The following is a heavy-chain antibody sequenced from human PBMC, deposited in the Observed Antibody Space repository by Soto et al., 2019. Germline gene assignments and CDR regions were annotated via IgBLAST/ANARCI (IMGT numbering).Heavy chain of an antibody. CDR1: GYSFTTYG. D-gene: IGHD2-21*01. V-gene: IGHV1-18*01. J-gene: IGHJ6*02. CDR2: ISGYNGDT. Sequence: QVHLVQSGAEVKKPGASVKVSCKASGYSFTTYGISWVRQAPGQGLEWMGWISGYNGDTNYAQNFQARVTMTTDTSTSTAYMELRSLRSDDTAVYYCAREGVRPYFFYGMDVWRQGTTVTVSS. CDR3: AREGVRPYFFYGMDV.